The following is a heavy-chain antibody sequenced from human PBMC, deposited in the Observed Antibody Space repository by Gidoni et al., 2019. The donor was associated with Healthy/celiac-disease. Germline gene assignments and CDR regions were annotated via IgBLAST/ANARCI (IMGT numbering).Heavy chain of an antibody. Sequence: QLQLQESGPGLVKPSETLSLTCTVSGGSISSYYWSWSRQPAGKGLEGIARIYTSCSTNYNPSLETRITMSVDTSNTLSSLEMGAVTAADTTVYYCACARLDYWGQGTLVTVSS. D-gene: IGHD2-21*01. CDR1: GGSISSYY. CDR3: ACARLDY. V-gene: IGHV4-4*07. J-gene: IGHJ4*02. CDR2: IYTSCST.